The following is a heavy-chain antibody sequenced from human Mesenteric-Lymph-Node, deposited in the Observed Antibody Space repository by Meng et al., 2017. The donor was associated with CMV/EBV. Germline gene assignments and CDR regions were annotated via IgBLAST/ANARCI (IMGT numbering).Heavy chain of an antibody. V-gene: IGHV3-21*01. CDR3: AIAATTY. CDR2: ISSSSSYI. Sequence: GGSLRLSCAASGFTVNSNYMSWVRQAPGKGLEWVSYISSSSSYIYYADSVKGRFTISRDNAKNSLYLQMNSLRAEDTAVYYCAIAATTYWGQGTLVTVSS. J-gene: IGHJ4*02. D-gene: IGHD4-11*01. CDR1: GFTVNSNY.